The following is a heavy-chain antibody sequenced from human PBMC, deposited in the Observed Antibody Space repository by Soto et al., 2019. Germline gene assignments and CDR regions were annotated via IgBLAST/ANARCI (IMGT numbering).Heavy chain of an antibody. V-gene: IGHV3-23*01. Sequence: GGSLRLSCAASGFTFSSYAMSWVRQAPGKGLEWVSAISGSGGSTYYADSVKGRFTISRDNSKNTLYLQMNSLRAEDTAVYYCAKLLELGYCSGGSCRVLDPWGQGTLVTVSS. CDR2: ISGSGGST. CDR3: AKLLELGYCSGGSCRVLDP. J-gene: IGHJ5*02. CDR1: GFTFSSYA. D-gene: IGHD2-15*01.